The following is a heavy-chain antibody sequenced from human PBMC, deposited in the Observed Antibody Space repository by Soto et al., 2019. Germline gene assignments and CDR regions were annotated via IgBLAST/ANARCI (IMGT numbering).Heavy chain of an antibody. V-gene: IGHV1-24*01. CDR2: FDPEDGET. CDR1: GYTLTELS. CDR3: ATFAYPTDSGGRNNWFDP. Sequence: ASVKVSCKVSGYTLTELSMHWVRQAPGKGLEWMGGFDPEDGETIYAQKFQGRVTMTEDTSTDTAYMELSSLRSDDTAVYYCATFAYPTDSGGRNNWFDPWGQGTLVTVSS. J-gene: IGHJ5*02. D-gene: IGHD2-15*01.